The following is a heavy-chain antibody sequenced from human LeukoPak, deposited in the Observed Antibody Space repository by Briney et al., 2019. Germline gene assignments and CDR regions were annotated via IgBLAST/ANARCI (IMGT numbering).Heavy chain of an antibody. J-gene: IGHJ4*02. CDR3: ARDTAYGDYSFDY. CDR2: IYYSGST. Sequence: PSETLSLTCTVSGGSISSYYWSWIRQPPGKGLEWIGYIYYSGSTNYKPSLKSRVTISVDTSKNQFSLKLNSVTAADTAVYYCARDTAYGDYSFDYWGQGTLVTVSS. D-gene: IGHD4-17*01. CDR1: GGSISSYY. V-gene: IGHV4-59*01.